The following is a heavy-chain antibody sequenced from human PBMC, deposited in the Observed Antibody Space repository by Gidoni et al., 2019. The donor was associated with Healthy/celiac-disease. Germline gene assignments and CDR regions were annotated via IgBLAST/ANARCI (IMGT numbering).Heavy chain of an antibody. D-gene: IGHD6-19*01. CDR2: ISGSGGST. Sequence: EVQLLESGGGLVQPGGSLRLSCAASGITFSSYAMSWVRQAPGKGLDCVSAISGSGGSTYYADSVKGRFTISRDNSKNTLYLQMNSLRAEDTAVYYCAKPAGDSSGWYLFWFDPWGQGTLVTVSS. CDR1: GITFSSYA. CDR3: AKPAGDSSGWYLFWFDP. J-gene: IGHJ5*02. V-gene: IGHV3-23*01.